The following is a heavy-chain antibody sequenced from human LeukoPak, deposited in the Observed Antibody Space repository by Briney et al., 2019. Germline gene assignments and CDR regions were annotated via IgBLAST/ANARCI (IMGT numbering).Heavy chain of an antibody. Sequence: ASVKVSCKASGGTFSSYAISWVRQAPGQGLEWMGWINPNSGGTNYAQEFQGRVTMTRDTSISTAYMELSRLRSDDTAVYYCARDMRRFLEWLFDYWGQGTLVTVSS. V-gene: IGHV1-2*02. J-gene: IGHJ4*02. CDR2: INPNSGGT. CDR3: ARDMRRFLEWLFDY. CDR1: GGTFSSYA. D-gene: IGHD3-3*01.